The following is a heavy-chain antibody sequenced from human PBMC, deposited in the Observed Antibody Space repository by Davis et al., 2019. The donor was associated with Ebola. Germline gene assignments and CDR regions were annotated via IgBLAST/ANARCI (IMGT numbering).Heavy chain of an antibody. J-gene: IGHJ5*02. CDR2: INPNSGGT. CDR1: GYTFTGYY. D-gene: IGHD3-22*01. Sequence: ASVKVSCKASGYTFTGYYMHWVRQAPGQGLEWMGWINPNSGGTNYAQKFQGRVTMTRDTSISTAYMELSRLRSDDTAVYYCARGLVTMIVVVIAPGFDPWGQGTLVTVSS. CDR3: ARGLVTMIVVVIAPGFDP. V-gene: IGHV1-2*02.